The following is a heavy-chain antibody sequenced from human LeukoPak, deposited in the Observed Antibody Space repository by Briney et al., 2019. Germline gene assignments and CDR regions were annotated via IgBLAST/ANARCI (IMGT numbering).Heavy chain of an antibody. D-gene: IGHD3-9*01. Sequence: GASVKVSCKASGYTFTSYYMHWVRQAPGQGLEWMGIINPSGGSTSYAQTFQGRVTMTRDMSTSTVYMELRSLRAEDTAVYYYARGYDILPVDYWGQGTLVTVSS. CDR2: INPSGGST. J-gene: IGHJ4*02. CDR3: ARGYDILPVDY. V-gene: IGHV1-46*01. CDR1: GYTFTSYY.